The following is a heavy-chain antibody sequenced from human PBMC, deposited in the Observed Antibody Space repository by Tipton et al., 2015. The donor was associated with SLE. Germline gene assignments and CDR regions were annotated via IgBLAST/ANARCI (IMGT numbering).Heavy chain of an antibody. J-gene: IGHJ4*02. CDR2: IKQDGSEK. Sequence: SLRLSCAASGFTFSSYWMSWVRQAPGKGLEWVANIKQDGSEKYYVDSVKGRFTISRDNAKNSLYLQMNSLRAEDTAVYYCARGEDHNWNYLFYWGQGTLVTVSS. CDR3: ARGEDHNWNYLFY. V-gene: IGHV3-7*03. CDR1: GFTFSSYW. D-gene: IGHD1-20*01.